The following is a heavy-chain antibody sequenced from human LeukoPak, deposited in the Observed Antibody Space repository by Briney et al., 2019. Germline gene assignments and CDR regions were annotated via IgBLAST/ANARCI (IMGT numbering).Heavy chain of an antibody. CDR3: ARDRDFGGFDP. J-gene: IGHJ5*02. CDR2: IYYSGHT. Sequence: PSQTLSLTCTISGASITSGGYYWPWIRHLPGKGLEWIGYIYYSGHTYYNPSLKSRVTISVDTSKRQFSLRLTSVTAADTAVYYCARDRDFGGFDPWGQGTLVTVSS. CDR1: GASITSGGYY. D-gene: IGHD3-16*01. V-gene: IGHV4-31*03.